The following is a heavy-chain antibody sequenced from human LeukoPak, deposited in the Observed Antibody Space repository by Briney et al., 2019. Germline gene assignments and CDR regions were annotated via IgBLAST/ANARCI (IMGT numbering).Heavy chain of an antibody. Sequence: GGSLRLSCAASGFTFSTYTMNWVRQAPGKGLEWDSYISSSSTYIYYADSVKGRFTISRDNAKNSLYLQMNNLRAEDTAMYYCARDGDYGGTDFDSWGQGTLVTVSS. CDR1: GFTFSTYT. CDR3: ARDGDYGGTDFDS. J-gene: IGHJ4*02. V-gene: IGHV3-21*01. CDR2: ISSSSTYI. D-gene: IGHD4-23*01.